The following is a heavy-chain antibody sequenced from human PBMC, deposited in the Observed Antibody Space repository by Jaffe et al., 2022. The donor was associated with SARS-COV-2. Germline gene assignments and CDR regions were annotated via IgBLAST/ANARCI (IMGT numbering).Heavy chain of an antibody. CDR1: GGSISSGGYY. Sequence: QVQLQESGPGLVKPSQTLSLTCTVSGGSISSGGYYWSWIRQHPGKGLEWIGYIYYSGSTYYNPSLKSRVTISVDTSKNQFSLKLSSVTAADTAVYYCARVGEREMTNNWFDPWGQGTLVTVSS. CDR2: IYYSGST. J-gene: IGHJ5*02. D-gene: IGHD1-1*01. V-gene: IGHV4-31*03. CDR3: ARVGEREMTNNWFDP.